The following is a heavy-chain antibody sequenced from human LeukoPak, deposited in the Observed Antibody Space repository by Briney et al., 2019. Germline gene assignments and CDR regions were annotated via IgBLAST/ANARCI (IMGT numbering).Heavy chain of an antibody. CDR1: GFTFSSYG. CDR3: ARPPGRTGAFDI. D-gene: IGHD3-10*01. V-gene: IGHV3-53*01. J-gene: IGHJ3*02. CDR2: IYSVGTT. Sequence: GGSLRLSCAASGFTFSSYGMHWVRQAPEKGLEWVSVIYSVGTTYYADSVKGRFTISRDNSKNTLYLQMNSLRAEDTAVYYCARPPGRTGAFDIWGQGTMVTVSS.